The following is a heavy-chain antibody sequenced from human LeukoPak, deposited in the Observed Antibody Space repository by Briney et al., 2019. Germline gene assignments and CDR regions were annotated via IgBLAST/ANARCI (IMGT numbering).Heavy chain of an antibody. CDR3: ARLYGDYQVYYFDY. J-gene: IGHJ4*02. CDR2: IYYSGST. CDR1: GGSISSYY. Sequence: SETLSLTCTVSGGSISSYYWSWIRQPPGKGLEWIGYIYYSGSTNYNPSLKSRVTISVDTSKNQFSLKLSSVTAADTAVYYCARLYGDYQVYYFDYWGQGTLVTASS. D-gene: IGHD4-17*01. V-gene: IGHV4-59*08.